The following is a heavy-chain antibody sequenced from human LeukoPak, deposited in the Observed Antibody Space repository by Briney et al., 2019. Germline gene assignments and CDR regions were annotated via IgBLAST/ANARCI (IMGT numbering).Heavy chain of an antibody. D-gene: IGHD6-13*01. J-gene: IGHJ6*03. CDR2: ISSSGSTI. CDR1: GFSFSGFG. V-gene: IGHV3-48*04. Sequence: GGSLRLSCAASGFSFSGFGMSWVRQAPGKGLEWVSYISSSGSTIYYADSVKGRSTISRDNAKNSLYLQMNSLRAEDTAVYYCARDPSSWYYYYMDVWGKGTTVTVSS. CDR3: ARDPSSWYYYYMDV.